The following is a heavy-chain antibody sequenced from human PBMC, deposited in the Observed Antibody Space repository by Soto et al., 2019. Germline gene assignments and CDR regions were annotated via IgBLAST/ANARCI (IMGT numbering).Heavy chain of an antibody. J-gene: IGHJ4*02. Sequence: GGSLRLSCAASGFTFSSYCMGWVRQAPGKGLEWVANIKQDGSEKYYVDSVKGRFTISRDNAENSLYLQMNSLRAEDTAVCYCTRGGCISESYYCFDYWGQGTLVTVSS. CDR3: TRGGCISESYYCFDY. CDR1: GFTFSSYC. CDR2: IKQDGSEK. V-gene: IGHV3-7*01. D-gene: IGHD1-26*01.